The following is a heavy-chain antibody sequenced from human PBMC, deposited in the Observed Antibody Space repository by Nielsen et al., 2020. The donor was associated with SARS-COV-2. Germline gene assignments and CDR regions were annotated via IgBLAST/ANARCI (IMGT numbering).Heavy chain of an antibody. CDR1: GYTFTSYY. CDR2: INPSGGST. CDR3: ARDLGIAAASDY. J-gene: IGHJ4*02. Sequence: ASVKVSCKASGYTFTSYYMHWVRQAPGQGLEWMGIINPSGGSTSYAQKFQGRVTMTRDTSISTAYMELSRLRSDDTAVYYCARDLGIAAASDYWGQGTLVTVSS. V-gene: IGHV1-46*01. D-gene: IGHD6-13*01.